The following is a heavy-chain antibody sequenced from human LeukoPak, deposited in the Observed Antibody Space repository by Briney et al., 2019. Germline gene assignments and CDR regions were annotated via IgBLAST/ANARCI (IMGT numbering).Heavy chain of an antibody. CDR1: GFTFSNYG. V-gene: IGHV3-30*04. CDR2: MSYDGREK. Sequence: PGGSLRLSCAASGFTFSNYGLYWVRQAPGKGLEWVATMSYDGREKSHADSVKGRFTISRDNSKSTLYLQMNGLRAEDTAVYYCARGGYCSGGSCYSDYWGQGTLVTVSS. D-gene: IGHD2-15*01. J-gene: IGHJ4*02. CDR3: ARGGYCSGGSCYSDY.